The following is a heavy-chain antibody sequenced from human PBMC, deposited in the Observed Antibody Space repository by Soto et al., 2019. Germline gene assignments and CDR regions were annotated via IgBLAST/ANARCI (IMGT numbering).Heavy chain of an antibody. V-gene: IGHV4-59*08. J-gene: IGHJ5*02. D-gene: IGHD2-15*01. CDR2: IYYRGST. CDR1: GGSISSYY. CDR3: ARTGLSGEVCSGGSCYSGDWFDP. Sequence: QVQLQESGPGLVKPSETLSLTCTVSGGSISSYYWIWIRQPPGKGLEWIGYIYYRGSTNYNPSLTNRVTIAVDTSNNQYYLQLSSVTAGDPAVYYCARTGLSGEVCSGGSCYSGDWFDPCGKGTLVTVSS.